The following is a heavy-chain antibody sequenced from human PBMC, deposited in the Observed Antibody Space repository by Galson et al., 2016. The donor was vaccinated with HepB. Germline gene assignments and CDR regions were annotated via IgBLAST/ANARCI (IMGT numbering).Heavy chain of an antibody. J-gene: IGHJ4*02. CDR3: ARGHSIIRGVYDY. Sequence: SLRLSCAASGFTFSDYGMHWVRQAPGKGLEWVSIIYGDGSTYYADSVKGRFTVPRDNSKNTLFLQMNTLRADVTAVYYCARGHSIIRGVYDYWGQGTLVTVSS. CDR2: IYGDGST. V-gene: IGHV3-NL1*01. CDR1: GFTFSDYG. D-gene: IGHD3-10*01.